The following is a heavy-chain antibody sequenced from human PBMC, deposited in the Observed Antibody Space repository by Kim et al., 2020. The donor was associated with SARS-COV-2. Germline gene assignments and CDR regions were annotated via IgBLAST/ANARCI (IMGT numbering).Heavy chain of an antibody. CDR1: GGSISSSSYY. D-gene: IGHD2-2*01. Sequence: SETLSLTCTVSGGSISSSSYYWGWIRQPPGKGLEWIGSIYYSGSTYYNPSLKSRVTISVDTSKNQFSLKLSSVTAADTAVYYCASPSYQLLLSGTLDAFDIWGQGTMVTVSS. V-gene: IGHV4-39*01. J-gene: IGHJ3*02. CDR2: IYYSGST. CDR3: ASPSYQLLLSGTLDAFDI.